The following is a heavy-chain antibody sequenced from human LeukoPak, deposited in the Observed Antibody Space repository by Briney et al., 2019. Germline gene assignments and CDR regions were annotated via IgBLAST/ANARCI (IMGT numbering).Heavy chain of an antibody. V-gene: IGHV3-23*01. CDR1: GFTFSSYA. CDR3: ARLGYCSGGSCYSADY. D-gene: IGHD2-15*01. J-gene: IGHJ4*02. Sequence: GGSLRLSCAASGFTFSSYAMSWVRQAPGKGLEWVSAISGSGGSTYYAGSVKGRFTISRDNSKNTLYLQMNSLRAEDTAVYYCARLGYCSGGSCYSADYWGQGTLVTVSS. CDR2: ISGSGGST.